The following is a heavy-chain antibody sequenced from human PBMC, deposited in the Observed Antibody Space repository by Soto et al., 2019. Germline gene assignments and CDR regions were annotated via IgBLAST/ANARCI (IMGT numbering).Heavy chain of an antibody. D-gene: IGHD3-10*01. J-gene: IGHJ6*02. CDR2: ISGSGGST. V-gene: IGHV3-23*01. CDR1: GFTFSNYA. CDR3: AKVRLSDYYYYYGMDV. Sequence: GALRLSCAASGFTFSNYAMSWVRQAPGKGLEWVSAISGSGGSTFYADSVKGRFTISRDNSRNMLYLRMNSLRVEDTAVYYCAKVRLSDYYYYYGMDVWGQGTTVTVSS.